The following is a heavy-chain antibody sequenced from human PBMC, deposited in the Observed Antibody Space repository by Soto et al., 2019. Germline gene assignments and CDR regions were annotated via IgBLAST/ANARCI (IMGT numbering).Heavy chain of an antibody. CDR2: IIPIFGTA. CDR1: GGTFSSYA. D-gene: IGHD1-7*01. V-gene: IGHV1-69*01. J-gene: IGHJ6*02. Sequence: QVQLVQSGAEVQKPGSSVKVSCKASGGTFSSYAISWVRQAPGQGLEWMGGIIPIFGTANYAQKFQGRVTITADESTSTAYMELSSLRSEDTAVYYCARVDNWNYGYYYYGMDVWGQGTTVTVSS. CDR3: ARVDNWNYGYYYYGMDV.